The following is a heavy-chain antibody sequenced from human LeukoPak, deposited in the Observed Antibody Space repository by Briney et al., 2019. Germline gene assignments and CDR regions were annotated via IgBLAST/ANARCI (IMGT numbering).Heavy chain of an antibody. Sequence: PSETLSLTCAVSGGSISSSNWWCWVRQPPGKGLEWIGEIYHSGSTNYNPSLKSRVTISVDTSKNQFSLKLSSVTAADTAVYYCARENYYSLDYWGQGTLVTVSS. V-gene: IGHV4-4*02. J-gene: IGHJ4*02. CDR3: ARENYYSLDY. CDR2: IYHSGST. CDR1: GGSISSSNW. D-gene: IGHD2-21*02.